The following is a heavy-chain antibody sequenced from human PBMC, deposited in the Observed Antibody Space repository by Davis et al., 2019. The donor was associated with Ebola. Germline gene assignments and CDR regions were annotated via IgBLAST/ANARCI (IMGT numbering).Heavy chain of an antibody. CDR3: ARIPLGYSNYVGNWFDP. CDR2: IYYRGST. D-gene: IGHD4-11*01. Sequence: MPSETLSLTCAVSGGSISSSNWWCWVRQPPGKGLEWIGYIYYRGSTNYNHSLKSRVTISIETSKNQFSLKLSSVTAADPAVYYCARIPLGYSNYVGNWFDPWGQGTLVTVSS. CDR1: GGSISSSNW. V-gene: IGHV4-4*02. J-gene: IGHJ5*02.